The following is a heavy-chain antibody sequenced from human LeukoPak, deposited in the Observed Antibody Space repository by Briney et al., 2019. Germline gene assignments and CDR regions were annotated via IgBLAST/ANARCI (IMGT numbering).Heavy chain of an antibody. Sequence: ETLSLTCAVYGGSFSGYYWSWIRQPPGKGLVWVSRINSDGRSTNYADSVKGRFTISRDNAKNTLYLQMNSLRAEDTAVYYCATGDYYDSSGYYETRYFQHWGQGTLVTVSS. D-gene: IGHD3-22*01. CDR3: ATGDYYDSSGYYETRYFQH. V-gene: IGHV3-74*01. CDR1: GGSFSGYY. CDR2: INSDGRST. J-gene: IGHJ1*01.